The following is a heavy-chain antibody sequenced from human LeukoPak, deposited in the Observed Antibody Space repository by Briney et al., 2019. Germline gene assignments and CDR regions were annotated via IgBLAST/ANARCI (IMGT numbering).Heavy chain of an antibody. CDR2: ISYDGSNK. J-gene: IGHJ4*02. CDR3: ARNDDYGDYCFSY. Sequence: GGSLRLSCAASGFTFSSYAMHWVRQAPGKGLEWVAVISYDGSNKYYADSVKGRFTISRDNSKNTLYLQMNSLRAEDTAVYYCARNDDYGDYCFSYWGQGTLVTVSS. CDR1: GFTFSSYA. D-gene: IGHD4-17*01. V-gene: IGHV3-30-3*01.